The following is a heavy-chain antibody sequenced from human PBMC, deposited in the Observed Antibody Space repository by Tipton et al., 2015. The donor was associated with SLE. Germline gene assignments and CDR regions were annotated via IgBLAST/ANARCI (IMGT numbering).Heavy chain of an antibody. CDR1: GGSISSYY. V-gene: IGHV4-4*07. CDR3: ARLHGYSYGLNWFDP. J-gene: IGHJ5*02. CDR2: IYTNENT. D-gene: IGHD5-18*01. Sequence: TLSLTCTVSGGSISSYYWGWIRQPAGGGLEWIGRIYTNENTNHNPSLKSRVTMSVDTSKNHFSLKLISVTAADTAVYYCARLHGYSYGLNWFDPWGQGTLISVSS.